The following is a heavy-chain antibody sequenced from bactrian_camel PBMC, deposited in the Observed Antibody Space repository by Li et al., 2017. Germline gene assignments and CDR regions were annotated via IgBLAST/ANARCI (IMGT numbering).Heavy chain of an antibody. D-gene: IGHD1*01. J-gene: IGHJ4*01. V-gene: IGHV3S1*01. CDR3: AADRRFCERDGCCSGSDYHY. CDR2: IYGGGGSM. CDR1: GFTHEWYC. Sequence: QLVESGGGSVQAGGSLRLSCAGYGFTHEWYCMAWFRQRPGKEREGVAQIYGGGGSMWYTDSVKGRFTISRDAATNTLYLRMNSLKPEDTAMYYCAADRRFCERDGCCSGSDYHYWGQGTQVTVS.